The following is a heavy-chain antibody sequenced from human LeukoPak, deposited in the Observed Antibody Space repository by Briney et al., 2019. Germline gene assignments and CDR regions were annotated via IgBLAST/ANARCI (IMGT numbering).Heavy chain of an antibody. CDR2: ISRSGSTK. J-gene: IGHJ6*03. V-gene: IGHV3-11*01. D-gene: IGHD2-15*01. Sequence: GGSLRLSCAASGFTLSDYNMRWIRQAPGKGLEWVSSISRSGSTKYYADSVKGRFTISRDNAKNSLFLQMNSLRAEDTAVYYCARVLRYCSGGNCYSGGLGYMDVWGKGTTVTISS. CDR1: GFTLSDYN. CDR3: ARVLRYCSGGNCYSGGLGYMDV.